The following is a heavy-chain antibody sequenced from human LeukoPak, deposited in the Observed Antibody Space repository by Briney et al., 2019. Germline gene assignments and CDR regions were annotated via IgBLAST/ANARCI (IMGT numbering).Heavy chain of an antibody. V-gene: IGHV3-74*01. Sequence: GGSLRLSCAASGFTFSSNWMHWVRQAPGKGLVWVSRSNEDGSTTNYADSVKGRFTISRDNAKNTLYLQMNSLAAEDTAVYYCVRDLGGRSGHWGQGTLVTVSS. CDR1: GFTFSSNW. D-gene: IGHD1-26*01. CDR3: VRDLGGRSGH. CDR2: SNEDGSTT. J-gene: IGHJ4*02.